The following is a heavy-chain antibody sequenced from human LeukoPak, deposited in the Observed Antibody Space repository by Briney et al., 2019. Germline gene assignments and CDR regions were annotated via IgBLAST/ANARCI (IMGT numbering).Heavy chain of an antibody. CDR2: IIPIFGTA. J-gene: IGHJ4*02. D-gene: IGHD3-22*01. CDR3: ARSLNYYDSSGRFDY. Sequence: SVKVSCKASGGTFSSYAISWVRQAPGQGLEWMGGIIPIFGTANYAQKFQGRVTITADESTSTAYMELSSLRSEDTAVYYCARSLNYYDSSGRFDYWGQGTLVTVSS. CDR1: GGTFSSYA. V-gene: IGHV1-69*13.